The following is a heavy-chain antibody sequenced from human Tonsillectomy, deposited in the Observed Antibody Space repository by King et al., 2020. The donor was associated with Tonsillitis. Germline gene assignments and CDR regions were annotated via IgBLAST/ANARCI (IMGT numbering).Heavy chain of an antibody. D-gene: IGHD4-17*01. Sequence: VQLVQSGGGLVKPGGSLRLSCAVSGFTFSSYTMNWVRQAPGKGLEWVSAISSSSSYIYKADSVKGRFTISRDNAKNSLYLQMNSLRAEDTAVYYCATALLMTTVTRGFQHWGQGTLVTVSS. CDR3: ATALLMTTVTRGFQH. J-gene: IGHJ1*01. CDR1: GFTFSSYT. CDR2: ISSSSSYI. V-gene: IGHV3-21*06.